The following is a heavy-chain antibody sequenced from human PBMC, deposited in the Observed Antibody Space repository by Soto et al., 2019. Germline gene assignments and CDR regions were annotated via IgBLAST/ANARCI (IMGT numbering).Heavy chain of an antibody. CDR3: ARDNWLGL. Sequence: EVQLVESGGGLVKPGGSLRLSCAASGFTFSSYSMNWVRQAPGKGLEWVSSISSSSNYIYYADSVKGRFTISRDNAKNSLYLQMNSLRAEDRAVYYCARDNWLGLWGQGTLVTVSS. CDR1: GFTFSSYS. V-gene: IGHV3-21*01. CDR2: ISSSSNYI. J-gene: IGHJ5*01.